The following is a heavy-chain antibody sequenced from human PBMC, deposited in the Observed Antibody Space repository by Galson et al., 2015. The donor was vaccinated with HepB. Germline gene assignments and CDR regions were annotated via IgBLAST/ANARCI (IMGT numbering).Heavy chain of an antibody. CDR3: ARGGSYDPLDI. CDR2: TISSFGTS. J-gene: IGHJ3*02. CDR1: GGTFSNYV. Sequence: SVKVSCKASGGTFSNYVFTWIRQAPGQGLEWMGATISSFGTSKYAQKFQDRVTIKADASASTVFMELSNLRSEDTAVFYCARGGSYDPLDIWGQGTMVTVSS. D-gene: IGHD1-26*01. V-gene: IGHV1-69*13.